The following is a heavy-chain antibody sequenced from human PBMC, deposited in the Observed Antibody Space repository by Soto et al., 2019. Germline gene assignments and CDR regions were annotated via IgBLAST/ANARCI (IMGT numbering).Heavy chain of an antibody. Sequence: PGGSLRLSCAASGFTFSSYGMHWVRQAPGKGLEWVAVISYDGSNKYYADSVKGRFTISRDNSKNTLYLQMNSLRAEDTAVYYCAKDLAVAGPPIWNYYYGMDVWGQGTTVTVSS. CDR1: GFTFSSYG. CDR3: AKDLAVAGPPIWNYYYGMDV. V-gene: IGHV3-30*18. CDR2: ISYDGSNK. J-gene: IGHJ6*02. D-gene: IGHD6-19*01.